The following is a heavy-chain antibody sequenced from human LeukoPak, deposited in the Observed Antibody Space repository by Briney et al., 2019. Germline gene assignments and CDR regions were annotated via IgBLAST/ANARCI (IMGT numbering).Heavy chain of an antibody. CDR1: GGTFSSYA. V-gene: IGHV1-69*05. CDR2: IIPIFGTA. D-gene: IGHD5-18*01. J-gene: IGHJ4*02. Sequence: SVKVSCKASGGTFSSYAISWVRQAPGQGLEWMGGIIPIFGTANYAQKFQGRVTITTDESTSTDYMELSSLRSEDTAVYYCARPQRGYSYGKFDYWGQGTLVTVSS. CDR3: ARPQRGYSYGKFDY.